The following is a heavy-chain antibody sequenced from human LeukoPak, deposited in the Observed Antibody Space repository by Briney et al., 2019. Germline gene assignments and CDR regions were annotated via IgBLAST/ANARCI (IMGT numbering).Heavy chain of an antibody. V-gene: IGHV3-23*01. J-gene: IGHJ4*02. CDR1: GFTFSSYA. Sequence: AGGSLRLSCAASGFTFSSYAVSWVRQAPGKGLEWVSAISGSGGTTYYADSVKGRFTISRDNSKNTLFLQMNSLRAEDTALYYCAKGLRYFDYWGQGTLVTVFS. CDR2: ISGSGGTT. CDR3: AKGLRYFDY.